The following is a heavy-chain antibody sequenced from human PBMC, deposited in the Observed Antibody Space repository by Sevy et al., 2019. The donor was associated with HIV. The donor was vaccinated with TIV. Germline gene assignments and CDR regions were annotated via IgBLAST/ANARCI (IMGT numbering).Heavy chain of an antibody. CDR2: ISGSGGST. D-gene: IGHD2-2*01. CDR3: AKVGSGKIVVVPAAAFDI. V-gene: IGHV3-23*01. CDR1: GFTFSSYA. J-gene: IGHJ3*02. Sequence: GGSLRLSCAASGFTFSSYAMSWVRQAPGKGLEWVSAISGSGGSTYYADSVKGRFTISRDNSKNTLYLQMNSLRAEDTAVYYCAKVGSGKIVVVPAAAFDIWGQATMVTVSS.